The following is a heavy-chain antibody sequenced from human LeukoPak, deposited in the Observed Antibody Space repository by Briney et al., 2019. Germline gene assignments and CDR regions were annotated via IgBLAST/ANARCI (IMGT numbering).Heavy chain of an antibody. D-gene: IGHD3-10*01. Sequence: GRSLRLSCAASGFTFSSYGMHWVRQAPGKGLEWVAVISDDGSNKYYAASVKGRFTISRDNSKNTLYLQMNSLRAEDTAVYYCAKPSCPMVRRTLPVFFDYWGQGTLVTVSS. CDR2: ISDDGSNK. V-gene: IGHV3-30*18. CDR1: GFTFSSYG. CDR3: AKPSCPMVRRTLPVFFDY. J-gene: IGHJ4*02.